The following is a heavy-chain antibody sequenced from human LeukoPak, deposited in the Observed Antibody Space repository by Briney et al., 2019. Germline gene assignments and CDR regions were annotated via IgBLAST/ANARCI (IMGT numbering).Heavy chain of an antibody. Sequence: ASVKVSCKASGYTFTGYYMHWVRQAPGQGLEWMGWINPNSGGTNYAQKFQGRVSMTRDTSISTAYMELSRLRSDDTAVYYCARGRGSSGWYVRGLLCWFDPWGQGTLVTVSS. CDR2: INPNSGGT. CDR3: ARGRGSSGWYVRGLLCWFDP. CDR1: GYTFTGYY. D-gene: IGHD6-19*01. J-gene: IGHJ5*02. V-gene: IGHV1-2*02.